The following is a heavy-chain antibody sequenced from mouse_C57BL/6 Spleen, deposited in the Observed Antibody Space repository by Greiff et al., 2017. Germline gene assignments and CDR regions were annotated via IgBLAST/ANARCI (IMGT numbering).Heavy chain of an antibody. V-gene: IGHV1-72*01. D-gene: IGHD1-1*01. CDR1: GYTFTSYW. CDR3: AVGDYYGSSPGHYFDY. CDR2: IDPNSGGT. Sequence: QVQLQQSGAELVKPGASVKLSCKASGYTFTSYWMHWVKQRPGRGLEWIGRIDPNSGGTKYNEKFKSKATLTVDKPSSTAYMQLSSLTSEDSAVYYCAVGDYYGSSPGHYFDYWGQGTTLTVSS. J-gene: IGHJ2*01.